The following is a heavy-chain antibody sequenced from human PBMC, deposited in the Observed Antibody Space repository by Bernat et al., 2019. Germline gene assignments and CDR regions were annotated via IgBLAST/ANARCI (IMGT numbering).Heavy chain of an antibody. CDR3: ARVYCSGESCYGPFGY. D-gene: IGHD2-15*01. CDR2: IWYDGSNK. CDR1: GFTFSSYG. J-gene: IGHJ4*02. V-gene: IGHV3-33*01. Sequence: QVQLVESGGGVVQPGRSLRLSCAASGFTFSSYGMHWVRQAPGKGLEWVAVIWYDGSNKYYADSVKGRFTISRDNSKKTMYLQMNSLRAEDTAVYYCARVYCSGESCYGPFGYWGQRTLVTVSS.